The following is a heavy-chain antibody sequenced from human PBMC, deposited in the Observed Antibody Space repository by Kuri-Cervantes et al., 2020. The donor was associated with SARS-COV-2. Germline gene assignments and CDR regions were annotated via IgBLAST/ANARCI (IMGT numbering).Heavy chain of an antibody. J-gene: IGHJ4*02. CDR2: IKQDGSEK. D-gene: IGHD2-15*01. CDR3: AGDCSGGSCHFDY. V-gene: IGHV3-7*01. CDR1: GFTFSSYW. Sequence: GSLKISCAASGFTFSSYWMSWVRQAPGKGLEWVANIKQDGSEKYYVDSVKGRFTISRDNAKNSLYLQMDSLRAEDTAVYYCAGDCSGGSCHFDYWGQGTLVTVSS.